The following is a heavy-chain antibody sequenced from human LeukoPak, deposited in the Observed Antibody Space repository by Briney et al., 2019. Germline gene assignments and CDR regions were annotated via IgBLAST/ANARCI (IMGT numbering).Heavy chain of an antibody. CDR1: GGSISSYY. Sequence: PSETLSLTCTASGGSISSYYWSWIRQPPGKGLEWIGYIHYSGSTNYNPSLKSRVTTSVDTSKNQLSLELSSVTAADTAVYYCARHWSGWKYFDYWGQGTLVTVSS. J-gene: IGHJ4*02. D-gene: IGHD3-3*01. CDR3: ARHWSGWKYFDY. V-gene: IGHV4-59*08. CDR2: IHYSGST.